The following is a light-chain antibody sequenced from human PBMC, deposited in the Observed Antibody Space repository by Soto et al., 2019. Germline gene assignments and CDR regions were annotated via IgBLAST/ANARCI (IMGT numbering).Light chain of an antibody. CDR2: DVN. CDR1: LSDVGGQNL. CDR3: SSYTGTNVI. V-gene: IGLV2-8*01. J-gene: IGLJ2*01. Sequence: QSALTQPPSASGSPGQSVTISCTGTLSDVGGQNLVSWYRQDPGKAPKLIIYDVNQRPSGVPDRFSGSKSGSTASLTVSGLQAEDEANYYCSSYTGTNVIFGGGTKLTAL.